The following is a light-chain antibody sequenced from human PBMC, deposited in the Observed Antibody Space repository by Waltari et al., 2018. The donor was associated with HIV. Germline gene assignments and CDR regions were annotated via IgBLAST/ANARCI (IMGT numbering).Light chain of an antibody. J-gene: IGLJ1*01. V-gene: IGLV1-44*01. Sequence: QSVLTQPPSASGTPGPSVSISCPGSSSNIGSNAATWYQQLPGTAPTLLIYSNNQRPSGVPDRVSGSKSGTSASLAISGLQSEDEADYYCAAWDDSLNGYYVFGTGTKVTVL. CDR2: SNN. CDR3: AAWDDSLNGYYV. CDR1: SSNIGSNA.